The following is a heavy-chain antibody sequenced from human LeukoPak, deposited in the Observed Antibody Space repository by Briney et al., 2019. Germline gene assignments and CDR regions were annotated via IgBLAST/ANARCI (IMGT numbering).Heavy chain of an antibody. CDR3: ARQAGAAAVNWFDP. V-gene: IGHV4-30-4*08. Sequence: SQTLSLTCTVSGDSISTGGYYWAWIRQHRERGLEWIGYIYYSGATCYNPSLKSRVTISIDASKNQFSLKLSSVTAADTAVYYCARQAGAAAVNWFDPWGQGTLVTVSS. J-gene: IGHJ5*02. D-gene: IGHD6-13*01. CDR2: IYYSGAT. CDR1: GDSISTGGYY.